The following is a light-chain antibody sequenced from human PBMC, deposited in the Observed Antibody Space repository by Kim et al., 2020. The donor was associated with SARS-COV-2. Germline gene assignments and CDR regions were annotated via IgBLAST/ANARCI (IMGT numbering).Light chain of an antibody. J-gene: IGKJ4*01. V-gene: IGKV3D-20*01. CDR2: GAS. CDR3: QQYGSSPLT. Sequence: EIVLTQSPATLSVSPGERATLSCGASQSVSRNSLAWYQRKPGLAPKLLIYGASTRAADTPDRFGGGGSGADFSLTITRMEPEDFAVYYCQQYGSSPLTFGGGTKVDIK. CDR1: QSVSRNS.